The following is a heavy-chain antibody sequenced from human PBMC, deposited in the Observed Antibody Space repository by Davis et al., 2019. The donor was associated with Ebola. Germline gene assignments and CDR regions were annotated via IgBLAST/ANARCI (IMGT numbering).Heavy chain of an antibody. CDR2: ISSSSSTI. Sequence: GESLKISCAASGFTFSSYSMNWVRQAPGKGLEWVSYISSSSSTIYYADSVKGRFTISRDNAKNSLYLQMNSLRDEDTAVYYCATDTTVTTINWFDPWGQGTLVTVSS. CDR3: ATDTTVTTINWFDP. V-gene: IGHV3-48*02. D-gene: IGHD4-17*01. J-gene: IGHJ5*02. CDR1: GFTFSSYS.